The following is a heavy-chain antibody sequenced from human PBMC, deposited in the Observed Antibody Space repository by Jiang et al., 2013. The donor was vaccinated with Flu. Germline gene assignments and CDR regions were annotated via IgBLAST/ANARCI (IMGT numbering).Heavy chain of an antibody. CDR2: GRT. V-gene: IGHV3-23*01. CDR3: AKDREELAVAGRFDH. J-gene: IGHJ4*02. D-gene: IGHD6-19*01. Sequence: GRTYYSHSVKGRFTISRDNSKDTVYLQMNSLRLEDTAVYYCAKDREELAVAGRFDHWGQGTLVTVSS.